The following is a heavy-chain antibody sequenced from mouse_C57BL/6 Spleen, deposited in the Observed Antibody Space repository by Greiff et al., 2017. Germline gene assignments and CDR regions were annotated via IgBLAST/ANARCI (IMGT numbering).Heavy chain of an antibody. V-gene: IGHV1-78*01. D-gene: IGHD2-1*01. CDR3: ERAIMYDCNLSCFAD. J-gene: IGHJ1*03. Sequence: QVQLQQSDAELVKPGASVKISCKASGYTFTDYTIHWMKQRPGQGLEWIGYIYPSDGSTKYNEKFKGKATLTVDKSSSTAYMQLNSLTSEDSAVFFYERAIMYDCNLSCFADWGKGTTVTVSA. CDR1: GYTFTDYT. CDR2: IYPSDGST.